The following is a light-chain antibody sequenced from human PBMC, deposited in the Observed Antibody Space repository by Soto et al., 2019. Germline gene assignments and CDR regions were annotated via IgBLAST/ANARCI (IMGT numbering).Light chain of an antibody. Sequence: DIQMTQSPSSLSASVGDRVTISCRASQTITSFLNWYQHKPGKAPNLLIYAASSLQSGVPSRFSGSGSGTDFTLTISSLQPEDFTTCYCQQSYSIPWTFGQGTKVEI. CDR3: QQSYSIPWT. V-gene: IGKV1-39*01. CDR2: AAS. J-gene: IGKJ1*01. CDR1: QTITSF.